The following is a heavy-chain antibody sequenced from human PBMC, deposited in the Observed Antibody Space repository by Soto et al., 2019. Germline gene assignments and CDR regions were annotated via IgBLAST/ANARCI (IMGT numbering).Heavy chain of an antibody. Sequence: EVQLVESGGGLVQPGGSLRLSCAASGFTFSSSWMNWVRQAPGKGLEWVAGIKEDGSEKCYVDFVKGRFTISRDNVENSLYLQMNSLRGEDTAVYFCARDRGYSCFDYWGLGTLVTVSS. CDR2: IKEDGSEK. J-gene: IGHJ4*02. V-gene: IGHV3-7*01. CDR1: GFTFSSSW. D-gene: IGHD5-18*01. CDR3: ARDRGYSCFDY.